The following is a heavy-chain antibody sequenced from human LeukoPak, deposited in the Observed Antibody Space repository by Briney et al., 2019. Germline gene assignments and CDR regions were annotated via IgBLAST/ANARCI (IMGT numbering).Heavy chain of an antibody. CDR3: ARRGGYCSGGSCYGYLDY. V-gene: IGHV3-21*01. Sequence: GGSLRLSCAASGFTFSSYSMNWVRQAPGKGLEWVSSISSSSSYIYYADSVKGRFTISRDNAKNSLYLQMNSLRAEDTAVYYCARRGGYCSGGSCYGYLDYWGQGTLVTVSS. J-gene: IGHJ4*02. CDR1: GFTFSSYS. D-gene: IGHD2-15*01. CDR2: ISSSSSYI.